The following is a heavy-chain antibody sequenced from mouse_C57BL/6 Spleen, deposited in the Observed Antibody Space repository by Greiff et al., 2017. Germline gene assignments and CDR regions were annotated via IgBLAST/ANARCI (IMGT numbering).Heavy chain of an antibody. CDR3: ARRARGGYDGFDY. V-gene: IGHV8-12*01. D-gene: IGHD2-2*01. Sequence: QVQLKASGPGILQSSQTLSLTCSFSGFSLSTSGMGVSWIRQPSGKGLEWLAHIYWDDDKRYNPSLKSRLTISKATSRNQVFLKITRVDTADTATYYCARRARGGYDGFDYWGQGTTLTVSS. J-gene: IGHJ2*01. CDR1: GFSLSTSGMG. CDR2: IYWDDDK.